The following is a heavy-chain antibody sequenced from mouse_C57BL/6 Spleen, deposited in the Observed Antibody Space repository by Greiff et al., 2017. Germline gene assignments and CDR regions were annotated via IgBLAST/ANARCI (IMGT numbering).Heavy chain of an antibody. CDR1: GYTFTSYW. D-gene: IGHD2-3*01. CDR3: ARLSPGGWLLEGFAC. Sequence: QVQLQQSGTELVKPGASVKLSCTASGYTFTSYWMHWVKQRPGQGLEWIGNINPSNGGTNYNEKFKSKATLTVDKSSSTAYMQLSSLTSEDSAVYDSARLSPGGWLLEGFACRGQGPLVPVSA. CDR2: INPSNGGT. V-gene: IGHV1-53*01. J-gene: IGHJ3*01.